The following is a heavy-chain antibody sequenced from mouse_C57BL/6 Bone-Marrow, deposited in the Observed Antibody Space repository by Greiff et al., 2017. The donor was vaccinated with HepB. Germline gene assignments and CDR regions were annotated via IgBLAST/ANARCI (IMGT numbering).Heavy chain of an antibody. Sequence: QVQLQQPGAELVKPGASVKLSCKASGYTFTSYWMHWVKQRPGQGLEWIGMIHPNSGSTNYNEKFKSKATLTVDKSSSTAYMQLSSLTSEDSAVYYCARENPYDGYSYWYFDVWGTGTTVTVSS. CDR2: IHPNSGST. CDR1: GYTFTSYW. D-gene: IGHD2-3*01. CDR3: ARENPYDGYSYWYFDV. V-gene: IGHV1-64*01. J-gene: IGHJ1*03.